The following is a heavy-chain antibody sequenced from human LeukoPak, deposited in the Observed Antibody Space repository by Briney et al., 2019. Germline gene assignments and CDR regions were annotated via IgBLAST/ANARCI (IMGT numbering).Heavy chain of an antibody. CDR3: AKDIAARGLYYFDY. D-gene: IGHD6-6*01. V-gene: IGHV3-23*01. CDR2: ISGSGGST. J-gene: IGHJ4*02. CDR1: GFTFSSYA. Sequence: HPGGSLRLSCAASGFTFSSYAMSWVRQAPGKGLEWVSAISGSGGSTYYADSVKGRFTISRDNSKNTLYLQMNSLRAEDTAVYYCAKDIAARGLYYFDYWGQGTLVTVSS.